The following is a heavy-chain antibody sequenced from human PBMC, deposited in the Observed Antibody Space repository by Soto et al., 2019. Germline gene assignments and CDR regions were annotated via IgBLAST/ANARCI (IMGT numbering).Heavy chain of an antibody. CDR3: ARDGPYYYASRMDV. J-gene: IGHJ6*02. CDR1: GFTFRSYA. Sequence: GGSLRLSCAASGFTFRSYAMSWVRQAPGKGLEWVSVLHSGGDTYYANSVKGRFTISRHDSTNTVFLQMNSLTAEDTAVYYCARDGPYYYASRMDVWGQGTTVTVSS. CDR2: LHSGGDT. V-gene: IGHV3-53*04. D-gene: IGHD3-10*01.